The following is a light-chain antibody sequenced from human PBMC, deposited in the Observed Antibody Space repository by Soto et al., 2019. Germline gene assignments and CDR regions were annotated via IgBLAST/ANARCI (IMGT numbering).Light chain of an antibody. CDR1: QTISSW. Sequence: DIQMTQSPSALSASVGDRVTITCRASQTISSWLAWYQQKPGEAPRLLIYQASSLETEVPSRFSGSGSGTEFTLTISSLQPEDFATYYCQQSYSTPLTFGGGT. CDR3: QQSYSTPLT. CDR2: QAS. J-gene: IGKJ4*01. V-gene: IGKV1-5*03.